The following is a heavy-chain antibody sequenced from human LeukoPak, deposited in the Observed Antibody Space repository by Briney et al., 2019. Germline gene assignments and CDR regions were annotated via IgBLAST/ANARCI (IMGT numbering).Heavy chain of an antibody. CDR1: DDSISSNDYY. Sequence: SQTLSLTCTVSDDSISSNDYYWGWIRQLPGKGLEWIGSISYSGSTYYKPSLKSRVTISVDTSKNQFSLKLSSVTAADTAVYYCARRCAGGDCYGAFDYWGQGTLVTVSS. J-gene: IGHJ4*02. V-gene: IGHV4-39*01. D-gene: IGHD2-21*01. CDR2: ISYSGST. CDR3: ARRCAGGDCYGAFDY.